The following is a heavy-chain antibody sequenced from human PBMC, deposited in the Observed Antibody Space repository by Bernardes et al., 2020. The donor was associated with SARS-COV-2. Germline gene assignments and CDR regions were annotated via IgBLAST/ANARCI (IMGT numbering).Heavy chain of an antibody. J-gene: IGHJ4*02. CDR2: ISYDGSDK. Sequence: GGSLRLSCAASGFTFSSYGMHWVRQAPGKGLEWVAVISYDGSDKYYADSVKGRFTISRDTSKNTLYLQMNSLRAEDTAVYYCAKDWAVDTPMIKYYFDYWGQGTLVTVSS. CDR3: AKDWAVDTPMIKYYFDY. D-gene: IGHD5-18*01. V-gene: IGHV3-30*18. CDR1: GFTFSSYG.